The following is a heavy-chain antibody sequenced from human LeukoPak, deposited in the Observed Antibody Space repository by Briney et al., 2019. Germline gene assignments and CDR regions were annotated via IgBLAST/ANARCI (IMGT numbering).Heavy chain of an antibody. CDR1: GGTFSSYA. Sequence: SVTVSFKASGGTFSSYAISWVRQAPGQGLEWMGGMIPIFGTANYAQKFQGRVTITADKSTSTAYMELSSLRSEDTAVYYCARHSNTLRGYSYGPRVYMDVWGKGTTVTVSS. D-gene: IGHD5-18*01. J-gene: IGHJ6*03. CDR3: ARHSNTLRGYSYGPRVYMDV. V-gene: IGHV1-69*06. CDR2: MIPIFGTA.